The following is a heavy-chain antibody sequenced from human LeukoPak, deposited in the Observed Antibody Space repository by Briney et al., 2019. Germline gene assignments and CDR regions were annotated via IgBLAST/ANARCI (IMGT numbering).Heavy chain of an antibody. V-gene: IGHV4-4*07. CDR3: AKDDAWGRYKH. Sequence: SETLSLTCTVSGGSISSYYWSWIRQPAGKGLEWIGRISSTGRTDYNPSLTSRVTISVDTSKNQLSMKLSSVTAADTAVYYCAKDDAWGRYKHWGQGTLVTVSS. CDR1: GGSISSYY. J-gene: IGHJ1*01. CDR2: ISSTGRT. D-gene: IGHD3-16*01.